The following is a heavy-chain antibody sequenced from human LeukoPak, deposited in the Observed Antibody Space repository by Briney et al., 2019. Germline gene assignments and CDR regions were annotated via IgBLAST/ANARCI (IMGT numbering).Heavy chain of an antibody. V-gene: IGHV4-4*02. Sequence: SETLSLTCAVSGDSISSNNWWSWVRQPPGKGLEWIGEIYHSGSTYSNPSLKSRVTISVDTSKNQFSLKLSSVTAADTAVYYCVKSGGYGLIDYWGQGTLVTVSS. CDR2: IYHSGST. D-gene: IGHD6-19*01. J-gene: IGHJ4*02. CDR3: VKSGGYGLIDY. CDR1: GDSISSNNW.